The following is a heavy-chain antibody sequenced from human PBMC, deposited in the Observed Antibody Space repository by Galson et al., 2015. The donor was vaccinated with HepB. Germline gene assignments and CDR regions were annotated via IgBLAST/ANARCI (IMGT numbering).Heavy chain of an antibody. Sequence: SLRLSCAASGFIFSDHYVDWVRQAPGKGLEWVGRSRNKAQSYIIEYAASVKGRFTISRDDSKTSLYLQMNSLKTGDTAVYYCTRWSTGAQDYWGQGTLVTVSS. J-gene: IGHJ4*02. CDR1: GFIFSDHY. V-gene: IGHV3-72*01. CDR2: SRNKAQSYII. D-gene: IGHD1-26*01. CDR3: TRWSTGAQDY.